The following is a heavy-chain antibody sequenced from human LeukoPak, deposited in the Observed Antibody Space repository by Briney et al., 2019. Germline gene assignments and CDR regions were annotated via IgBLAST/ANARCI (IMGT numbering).Heavy chain of an antibody. CDR3: ARQATEYVGGFWFDP. D-gene: IGHD3-16*01. V-gene: IGHV4-39*01. J-gene: IGHJ5*02. CDR1: GASISSSSYY. Sequence: PSETLSLTCTVSGASISSSSYYWGWIRQTPGRGLEWIASLDSDENTYYNAALKGRVTISVDMSLNHFSLRLSSVTAADSGVYYCARQATEYVGGFWFDPWGQGTLVAVSS. CDR2: LDSDENT.